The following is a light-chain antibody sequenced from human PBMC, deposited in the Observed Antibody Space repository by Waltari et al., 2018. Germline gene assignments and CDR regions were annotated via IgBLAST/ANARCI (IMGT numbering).Light chain of an antibody. Sequence: DIPMTQSPSSLSASVVDRVTITCRAMQSISFYLNWYQQKPCKDPNLLIFLAAGVQTGVPSRFSGLGSGTDFTLTISSLQPEDFATYYCQQTYILPITFGQGTRLEIK. V-gene: IGKV1-39*01. CDR3: QQTYILPIT. J-gene: IGKJ5*01. CDR1: QSISFY. CDR2: LAA.